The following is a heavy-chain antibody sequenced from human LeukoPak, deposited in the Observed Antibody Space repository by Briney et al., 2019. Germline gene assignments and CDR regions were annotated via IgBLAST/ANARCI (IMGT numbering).Heavy chain of an antibody. CDR3: ARHDNWNDKPFDF. J-gene: IGHJ4*02. Sequence: GGSLRLSCAASGFNLRAYTMNWVRQAPGKGLEWVSSISTSSSYIYYADSVKGRFTTSRDNAENSLYLQMHSLRVEDTALYYCARHDNWNDKPFDFWGQGTLVTVSS. CDR2: ISTSSSYI. V-gene: IGHV3-21*01. CDR1: GFNLRAYT. D-gene: IGHD1-20*01.